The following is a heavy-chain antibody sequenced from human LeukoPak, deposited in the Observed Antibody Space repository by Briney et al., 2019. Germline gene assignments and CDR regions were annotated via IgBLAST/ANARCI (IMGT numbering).Heavy chain of an antibody. D-gene: IGHD3-10*01. Sequence: PGGSLRLSCAASGFTFSSYGMHWVRQAPGKGLEWVAVIWYDGSNKYYADSVKGRFTISRDNSKNTLYLQMNSLRAEDTAVYYCARATMDRGVIMGGSYGYWGQGTLVTVSS. CDR3: ARATMDRGVIMGGSYGY. J-gene: IGHJ4*02. V-gene: IGHV3-33*01. CDR1: GFTFSSYG. CDR2: IWYDGSNK.